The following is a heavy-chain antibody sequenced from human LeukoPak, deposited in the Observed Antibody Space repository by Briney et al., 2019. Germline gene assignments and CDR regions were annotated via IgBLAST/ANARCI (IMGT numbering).Heavy chain of an antibody. J-gene: IGHJ3*02. CDR3: ARDSGYCSGGSCYVLNGFDI. D-gene: IGHD2-15*01. Sequence: PSETLSLTCTVSSGSISSGYYFWSWIRQPAGKGLEWIGRIHTSGSTNYNPSLKSRVTISVDTSKNQFSLKLSSVTAADTAVYYCARDSGYCSGGSCYVLNGFDIWGQGTMVTVSS. CDR1: SGSISSGYYF. V-gene: IGHV4-61*02. CDR2: IHTSGST.